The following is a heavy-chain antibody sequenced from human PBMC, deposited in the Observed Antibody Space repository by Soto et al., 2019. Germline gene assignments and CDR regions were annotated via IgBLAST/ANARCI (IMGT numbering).Heavy chain of an antibody. Sequence: GGSLRLSCAASGFTFSNAWMSWVRQAPGKGLEWVGRIKSKTDGGTTDSAAPVKGRFTISRDDSKNTLYLQMNSLKTEDTAVYYCTTCRAQWPTDYWGQGTLVTVSS. CDR3: TTCRAQWPTDY. CDR2: IKSKTDGGTT. D-gene: IGHD6-19*01. CDR1: GFTFSNAW. J-gene: IGHJ4*02. V-gene: IGHV3-15*01.